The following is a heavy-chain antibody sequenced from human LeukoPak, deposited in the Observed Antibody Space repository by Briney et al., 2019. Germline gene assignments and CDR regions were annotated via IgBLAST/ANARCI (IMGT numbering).Heavy chain of an antibody. J-gene: IGHJ4*02. CDR1: GYTFTSYG. Sequence: GASVKVSCKASGYTFTSYGISWVRQAPGQGLEWMGWISAYNGNTNYAQKLQGRVTMTTDTSTSTAYMELRSLRSDDTAVHYCARVGYCSGGSCFEAYYFDYWGQGTLVTVSS. D-gene: IGHD2-15*01. V-gene: IGHV1-18*01. CDR3: ARVGYCSGGSCFEAYYFDY. CDR2: ISAYNGNT.